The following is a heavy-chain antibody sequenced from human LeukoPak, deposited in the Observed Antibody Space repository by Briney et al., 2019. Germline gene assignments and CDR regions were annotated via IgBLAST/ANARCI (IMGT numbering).Heavy chain of an antibody. Sequence: PGGSLRLSCAASGFTVSSNYMSWVRQAPGKGLEWVSYISSSGSTIYYADSVKGRFTISRDNAKNSLYLQMNSLRAEDTAVYYCARAYYYYYMDVWGKGTTVTVSS. J-gene: IGHJ6*03. V-gene: IGHV3-11*01. CDR3: ARAYYYYYMDV. CDR1: GFTVSSNY. CDR2: ISSSGSTI.